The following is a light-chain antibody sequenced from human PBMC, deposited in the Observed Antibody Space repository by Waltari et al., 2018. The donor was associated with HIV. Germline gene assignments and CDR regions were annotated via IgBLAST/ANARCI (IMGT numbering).Light chain of an antibody. V-gene: IGLV2-14*01. Sequence: QSALTQPASVSGSPGQSITISYTETSSDVGASNYVSCYKQRPGKAPKLMIYEVSNRPSGVSNRFSGSKSGNTASLTISGLQAEDEADYYCSSYTTSSVVFGGGTKLTVL. CDR1: SSDVGASNY. CDR2: EVS. CDR3: SSYTTSSVV. J-gene: IGLJ2*01.